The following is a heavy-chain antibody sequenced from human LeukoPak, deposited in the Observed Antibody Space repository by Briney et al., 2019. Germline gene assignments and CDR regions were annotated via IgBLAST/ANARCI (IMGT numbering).Heavy chain of an antibody. J-gene: IGHJ4*02. CDR2: ISGSGGST. CDR3: AKDKRKTYYDFWSGYDY. Sequence: GGSLRLSCAASGFTFSSYAMSGVRQAPGKGREWVSAISGSGGSTYYADSVKGRFTISRDNSKNTLYLQMNSLRAEDTAVYYCAKDKRKTYYDFWSGYDYWGQGTLVTVSS. CDR1: GFTFSSYA. D-gene: IGHD3-3*01. V-gene: IGHV3-23*01.